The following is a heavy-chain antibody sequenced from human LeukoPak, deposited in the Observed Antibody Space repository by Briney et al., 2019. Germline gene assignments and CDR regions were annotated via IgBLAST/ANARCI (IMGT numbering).Heavy chain of an antibody. V-gene: IGHV4-34*01. CDR3: AKYPYPFGVVIIPSPYNWFDP. CDR2: INHSGST. Sequence: SETLSLTCAVYSGSFSGYYWSWIRQPPGKGLEWIGEINHSGSTNYNPSLKSRVTISVDTSKNQFSLKLSSVTAADTAVYYCAKYPYPFGVVIIPSPYNWFDPWGQGTLVTVSS. CDR1: SGSFSGYY. D-gene: IGHD3-3*01. J-gene: IGHJ5*02.